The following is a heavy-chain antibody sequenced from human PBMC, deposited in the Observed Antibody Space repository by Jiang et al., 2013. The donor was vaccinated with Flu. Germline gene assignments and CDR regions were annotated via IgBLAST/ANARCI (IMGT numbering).Heavy chain of an antibody. J-gene: IGHJ5*02. CDR2: IYWDDDK. CDR3: ARQVRGRYCSSAGCPNWFDP. D-gene: IGHD2-2*01. CDR1: GFSLSTRGVG. Sequence: KPTQTLTLTCTFSGFSLSTRGVGVGWIRQPPGKALEWLALIYWDDDKRYSPSLNSRLTITKDTSKNQVVLTMTNMDPVDTATYYCARQVRGRYCSSAGCPNWFDPWGQGTLVTVSS. V-gene: IGHV2-5*02.